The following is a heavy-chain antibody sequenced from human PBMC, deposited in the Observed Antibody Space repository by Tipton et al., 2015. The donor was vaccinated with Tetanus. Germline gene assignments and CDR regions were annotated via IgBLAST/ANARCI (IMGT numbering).Heavy chain of an antibody. Sequence: GLVKPSETLSLTCTVSGGSVRSGDYSWNWIRQPPGKGLEWLAYVSYSGRTNSNYSLKSRITISQDTSKNQFSLSLTSATAADTAVYYCARGWSECSSWSCSPFDSWGQGTLVTVSS. J-gene: IGHJ4*02. CDR2: VSYSGRT. CDR1: GGSVRSGDYS. V-gene: IGHV4-61*08. D-gene: IGHD2-2*01. CDR3: ARGWSECSSWSCSPFDS.